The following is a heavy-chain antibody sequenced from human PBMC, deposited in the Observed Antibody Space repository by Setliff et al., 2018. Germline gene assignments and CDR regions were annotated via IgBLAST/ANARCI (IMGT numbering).Heavy chain of an antibody. Sequence: GGSLRLSCGASGFTYKNDWVSWVRQAPGKGLEWLASINPDGSEKYYVDSVKGRFAVSRDNAKNSLFLQMDSLTVEDTAVYYCGRAGKPYAIDIWGQGTMVTVSS. J-gene: IGHJ3*02. CDR2: INPDGSEK. CDR1: GFTYKNDW. CDR3: GRAGKPYAIDI. V-gene: IGHV3-7*04.